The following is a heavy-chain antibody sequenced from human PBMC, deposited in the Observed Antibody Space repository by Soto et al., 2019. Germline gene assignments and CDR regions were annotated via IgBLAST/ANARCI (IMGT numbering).Heavy chain of an antibody. V-gene: IGHV3-11*06. CDR3: ARPLTYYYDSSGYLI. CDR2: ISSSSSYT. CDR1: GFTFSDYY. Sequence: GGSLRLSCAASGFTFSDYYMSWIRQAPGKGLEWVSYISSSSSYTNYADSVKGRFTISRDNAKNSLYLQMNSQRAEDTAVYYCARPLTYYYDSSGYLIWGQGTMVTVSS. J-gene: IGHJ3*02. D-gene: IGHD3-22*01.